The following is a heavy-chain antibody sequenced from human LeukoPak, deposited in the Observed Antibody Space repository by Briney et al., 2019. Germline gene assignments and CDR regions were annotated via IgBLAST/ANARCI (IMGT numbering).Heavy chain of an antibody. CDR2: IIPIFGIA. J-gene: IGHJ4*02. Sequence: SVKVSCKASGGTFSSYAISWVRQAPGQGLEWMGRIIPIFGIANYAQKLQGRVTMTTDTSTSTAYMELRSLRSDDTAVYYCAREGCSGGSCYWANFDYWGQGTLVTVSS. V-gene: IGHV1-69*04. CDR1: GGTFSSYA. D-gene: IGHD2-15*01. CDR3: AREGCSGGSCYWANFDY.